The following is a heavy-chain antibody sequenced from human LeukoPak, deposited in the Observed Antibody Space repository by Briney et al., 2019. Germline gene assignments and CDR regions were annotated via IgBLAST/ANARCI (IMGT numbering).Heavy chain of an antibody. Sequence: GGSLRLSCAASGFTVSSNYMSWVRQAPGKGLEWVSVIYSGGSTYYADSVKGRFTISRDNSKNTLYLQMNSLRAEDTAVYYCAARAGGFRHFDYWGQGTLVTVSS. CDR2: IYSGGST. D-gene: IGHD3-10*01. CDR3: AARAGGFRHFDY. J-gene: IGHJ4*02. CDR1: GFTVSSNY. V-gene: IGHV3-66*01.